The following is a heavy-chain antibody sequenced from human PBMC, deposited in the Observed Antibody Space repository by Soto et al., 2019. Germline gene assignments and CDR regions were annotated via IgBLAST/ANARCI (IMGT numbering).Heavy chain of an antibody. V-gene: IGHV1-18*04. Sequence: ASVRVSCKASGYTFTSYGISWVRQAPGQGLEWMGWISAYNGNTNYAQKLQGRVTMTTDTSTSTAYMELRSLRSDGTAVYYCARKLRLAGGMDVWGQGTTVTVSS. CDR3: ARKLRLAGGMDV. D-gene: IGHD5-12*01. CDR2: ISAYNGNT. CDR1: GYTFTSYG. J-gene: IGHJ6*02.